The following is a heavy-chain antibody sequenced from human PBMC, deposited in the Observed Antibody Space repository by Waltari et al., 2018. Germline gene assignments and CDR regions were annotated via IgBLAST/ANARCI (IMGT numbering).Heavy chain of an antibody. CDR3: AKGPYYGSAIGMDV. CDR1: GFTFSTFG. D-gene: IGHD3-10*01. CDR2: FRGTGGST. Sequence: AASGFTFSTFGMSWVRQAPGKGLEWVSGFRGTGGSTSYADSVRGRFTISRDNSKNTLYLQMNSLRAEDSAVYYCAKGPYYGSAIGMDVWGQGTTVAVSS. J-gene: IGHJ6*02. V-gene: IGHV3-23*01.